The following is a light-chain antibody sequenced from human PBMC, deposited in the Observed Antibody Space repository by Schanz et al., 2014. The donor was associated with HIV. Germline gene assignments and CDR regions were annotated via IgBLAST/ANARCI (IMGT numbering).Light chain of an antibody. J-gene: IGLJ2*01. CDR2: EVS. V-gene: IGLV2-14*03. CDR1: SSDVGGYNY. CDR3: SSSGGSNNFVI. Sequence: QSALTQPASVSGSPGQSITISCTGTSSDVGGYNYVSWYQQHPGKAPKLMIYEVSNRPSGVSNRFSGSKSGNTASLTISGLQAEDEADYYCSSSGGSNNFVIFGGGTKLTVL.